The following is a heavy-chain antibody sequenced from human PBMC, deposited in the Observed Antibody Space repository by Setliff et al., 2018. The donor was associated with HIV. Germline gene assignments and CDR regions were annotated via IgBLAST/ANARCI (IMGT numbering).Heavy chain of an antibody. CDR3: ARVKRGLEWLPYGYFDY. J-gene: IGHJ4*02. CDR2: IIPIFGTA. V-gene: IGHV1-69*05. CDR1: GGTFSSYA. D-gene: IGHD3-3*01. Sequence: ASVKVSCKASGGTFSSYAISWVRQAPGQGLEWMGGIIPIFGTANYAQKFQGRVTITTDESTSTAYMELSSLRSEDTAVYYCARVKRGLEWLPYGYFDYWGQGTLVTVSS.